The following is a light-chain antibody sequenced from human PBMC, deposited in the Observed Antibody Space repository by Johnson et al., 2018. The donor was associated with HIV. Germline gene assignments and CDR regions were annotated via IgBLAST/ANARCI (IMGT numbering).Light chain of an antibody. CDR2: DNN. J-gene: IGLJ1*01. V-gene: IGLV1-51*01. CDR3: GTWDTSLSAGGV. Sequence: QSVLTQSPSVSAAPGQKVTISCSGSNSNIGNNYVSWYQQLPGTAPKLLIYDNNKRPSEIPDRFSGSKSGTSATLGITGLQTGDEADYYCGTWDTSLSAGGVFGTGTKVPVL. CDR1: NSNIGNNY.